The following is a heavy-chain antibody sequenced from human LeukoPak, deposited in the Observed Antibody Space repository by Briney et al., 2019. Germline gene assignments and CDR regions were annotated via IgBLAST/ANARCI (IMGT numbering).Heavy chain of an antibody. CDR2: INPNSGGT. D-gene: IGHD1-26*01. CDR1: GNTFTGYY. CDR3: ARRGGSYSHSDF. Sequence: ASVKVSCKASGNTFTGYYMHWVRQAPGQGLEWMGWINPNSGGTDYAQKFQGRVTMTRDTSISTAYMELSRLTSDDTAVYYCARRGGSYSHSDFWGQGTLVTVS. V-gene: IGHV1-2*02. J-gene: IGHJ4*02.